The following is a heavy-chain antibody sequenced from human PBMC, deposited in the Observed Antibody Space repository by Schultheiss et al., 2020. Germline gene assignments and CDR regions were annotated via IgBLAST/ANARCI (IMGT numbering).Heavy chain of an antibody. CDR3: ARSPGYSGYEGYMDV. D-gene: IGHD5-12*01. V-gene: IGHV1-69*04. CDR2: IIPILGIA. CDR1: GGTFSSYA. Sequence: SVKVSCKASGGTFSSYAISWVRQAPGQGLEWMGRIIPILGIANYAQKFQGRVTITADKSTSTAYMELSSLRSEDTAVYYCARSPGYSGYEGYMDVWGKGTTVTGSS. J-gene: IGHJ6*03.